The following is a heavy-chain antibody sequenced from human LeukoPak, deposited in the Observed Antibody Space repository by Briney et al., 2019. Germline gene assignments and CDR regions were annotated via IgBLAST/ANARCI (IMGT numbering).Heavy chain of an antibody. V-gene: IGHV4-4*09. CDR3: ARRGNWGFFDY. Sequence: SETLSLTCTVSGGSISSNYWSWIRQPPGKGLEWIGYINTSGSTNYNPSLKSRVSISLDTSRNQLSLKLTSVTAADTAVYYCARRGNWGFFDYWGQGILVSVSS. J-gene: IGHJ4*02. CDR1: GGSISSNY. D-gene: IGHD7-27*01. CDR2: INTSGST.